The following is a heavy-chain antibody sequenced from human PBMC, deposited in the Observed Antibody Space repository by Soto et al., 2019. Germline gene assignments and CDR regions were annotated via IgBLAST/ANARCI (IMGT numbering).Heavy chain of an antibody. J-gene: IGHJ6*02. V-gene: IGHV3-53*02. CDR1: GFTITNNY. D-gene: IGHD2-8*02. Sequence: EVQLVETGGGLIQPGGSLRLSCAASGFTITNNYMSWVRQAPGKGLEGVSVVYSGDHTDNTHYVDYARGRFTISRDNSKNILYLQMNSREAGNTSIYYWVGPRFVVGGVFAWGLDVGAKGPRSPSP. CDR2: VYSGDHTDNT. CDR3: VGPRFVVGGVFAWGLDV.